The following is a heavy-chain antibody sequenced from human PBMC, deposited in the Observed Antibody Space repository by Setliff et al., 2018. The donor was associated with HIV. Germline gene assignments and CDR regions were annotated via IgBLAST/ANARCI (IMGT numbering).Heavy chain of an antibody. CDR1: SYSVTSGYY. Sequence: SETLSLTCTVSSYSVTSGYYWGWIRQPPGKGREWIGSIFYSGSANYNPSLTSPVTISVDTSKNQFSLKLRSVTAADTAVYWCAREDSSYHYFDSWGQGVLVTVSS. D-gene: IGHD3-22*01. CDR2: IFYSGSA. V-gene: IGHV4-38-2*02. CDR3: AREDSSYHYFDS. J-gene: IGHJ4*02.